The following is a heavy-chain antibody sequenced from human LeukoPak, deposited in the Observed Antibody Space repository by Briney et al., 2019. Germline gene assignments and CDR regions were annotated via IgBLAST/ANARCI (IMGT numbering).Heavy chain of an antibody. D-gene: IGHD1-26*01. CDR1: GYTFTGYY. CDR3: ARDLQVGATRDAFDI. CDR2: INPNSGGT. V-gene: IGHV1-2*06. J-gene: IGHJ3*02. Sequence: ASVKVPCKASGYTFTGYYMHWVRQAPGQGLEWMGRINPNSGGTNYAQKFQGRVTMTRDTSISTAYMELSRLRSDDTAVYYCARDLQVGATRDAFDIWGQGTMVTVSS.